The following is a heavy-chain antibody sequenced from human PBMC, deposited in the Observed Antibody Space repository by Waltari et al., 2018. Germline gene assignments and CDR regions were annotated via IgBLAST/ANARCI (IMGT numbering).Heavy chain of an antibody. J-gene: IGHJ6*02. Sequence: QVQLQESGPGLVTPSQTLSLTCTVSGGYISSGSYYWSWIRQPAGKGLEWIGYIYTSGSTNYNPSLKSRVTISVDTSKNQFSLKLSSVTAADTAVYYCARVPTVTTGYYYGMDVWGQGTTVTVSS. CDR1: GGYISSGSYY. CDR3: ARVPTVTTGYYYGMDV. D-gene: IGHD4-17*01. CDR2: IYTSGST. V-gene: IGHV4-61*09.